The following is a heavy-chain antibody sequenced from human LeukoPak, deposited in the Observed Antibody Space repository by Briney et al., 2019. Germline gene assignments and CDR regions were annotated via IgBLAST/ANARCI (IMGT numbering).Heavy chain of an antibody. D-gene: IGHD6-19*01. CDR3: ARVSSGWYYFDY. V-gene: IGHV4-34*01. Sequence: SETLSLTCAVYGGSFSGYFWSWIRRPPGKGLEWIGEINHSGSTNYNPSLKSRVTISADTSKNQFSLQLSSVTAADTAVYYCARVSSGWYYFDYWGQGTLVTVSS. J-gene: IGHJ4*02. CDR1: GGSFSGYF. CDR2: INHSGST.